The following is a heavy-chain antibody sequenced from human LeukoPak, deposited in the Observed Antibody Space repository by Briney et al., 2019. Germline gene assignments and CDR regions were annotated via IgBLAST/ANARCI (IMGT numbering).Heavy chain of an antibody. CDR2: IYYSGST. CDR3: ARRRVAGGSTENWYFDL. V-gene: IGHV4-39*01. J-gene: IGHJ2*01. D-gene: IGHD6-19*01. Sequence: SETLSLTCTVSGGSISSSSYYWGWIRQPPGKGLEWIVSIYYSGSTYYNPSLKSRVTISVDTSKNQFSLKLSSVTAADTAVYYCARRRVAGGSTENWYFDLWGRGTLVTVSS. CDR1: GGSISSSSYY.